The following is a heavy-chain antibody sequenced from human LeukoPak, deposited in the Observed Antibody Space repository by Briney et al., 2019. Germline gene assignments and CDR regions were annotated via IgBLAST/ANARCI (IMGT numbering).Heavy chain of an antibody. D-gene: IGHD2-2*01. J-gene: IGHJ4*02. CDR1: GYSFINYW. Sequence: GESLKISCKASGYSFINYWIGWVRQMLGKGLEWMGLIYPGDSDTRYSPSFQGQVTISVDKSIDTTYLQWSSLKASDTAMYYCARRSGSRGSYSIDYWGQGTLVTVSS. CDR3: ARRSGSRGSYSIDY. CDR2: IYPGDSDT. V-gene: IGHV5-51*01.